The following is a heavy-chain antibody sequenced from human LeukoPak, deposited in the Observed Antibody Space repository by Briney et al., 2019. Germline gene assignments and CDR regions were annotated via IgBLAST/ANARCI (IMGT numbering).Heavy chain of an antibody. V-gene: IGHV3-23*01. J-gene: IGHJ5*02. Sequence: GGALRLSCAASGFTFRSYAMTWVRQAPGKGLEWVSEISNVATLKYADSVKGRFTISRDNSKNTLYLQMKSLSAEDPAVYYCAKSARGDYILGWLDPWGQGTLVTVSS. CDR3: AKSARGDYILGWLDP. CDR2: ISNVATL. D-gene: IGHD4-17*01. CDR1: GFTFRSYA.